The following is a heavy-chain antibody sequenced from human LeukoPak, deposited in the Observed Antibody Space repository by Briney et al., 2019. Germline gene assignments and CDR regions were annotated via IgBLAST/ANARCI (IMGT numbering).Heavy chain of an antibody. CDR3: ATVGRYSYAFDY. Sequence: SETLSLTCTVSGGSIRSYYWSWIRQPPGKGLEWIGYIYYSGSTNYNPSLKSRVTISVDTSKNQFSLKLSSVTAADTAVYYCATVGRYSYAFDYWGQGTLVTVSS. D-gene: IGHD5-18*01. CDR2: IYYSGST. CDR1: GGSIRSYY. V-gene: IGHV4-59*01. J-gene: IGHJ4*02.